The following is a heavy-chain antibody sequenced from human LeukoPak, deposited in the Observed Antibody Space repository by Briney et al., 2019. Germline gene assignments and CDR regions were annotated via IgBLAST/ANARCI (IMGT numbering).Heavy chain of an antibody. D-gene: IGHD6-19*01. Sequence: GGSLRLSCEASGFTFDDYAMHWVRQAPGKGLEWVSGISWNSGSMGYADSVKGRFTISRDNAKNSLYLQMNSLRSEDTAVYYCALDLRTFYSSGWPPNHAFDIWGQGTMVTVSS. V-gene: IGHV3-9*01. CDR3: ALDLRTFYSSGWPPNHAFDI. CDR1: GFTFDDYA. CDR2: ISWNSGSM. J-gene: IGHJ3*02.